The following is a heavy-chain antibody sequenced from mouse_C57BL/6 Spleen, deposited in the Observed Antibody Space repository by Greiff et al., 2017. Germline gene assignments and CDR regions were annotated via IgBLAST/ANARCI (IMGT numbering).Heavy chain of an antibody. CDR2: ISYDGSN. V-gene: IGHV3-6*01. D-gene: IGHD2-12*01. Sequence: VQLKESGPGLVKPSQSLSLTCSVTGYSITSGYYWNWIRQFPGNKLEWMGYISYDGSNNYNPSLKNRISITRDTSKNQFFLKLNSVTTEDTATYYCAALRRYAMDYWGQGTSVTVSS. CDR3: AALRRYAMDY. J-gene: IGHJ4*01. CDR1: GYSITSGYY.